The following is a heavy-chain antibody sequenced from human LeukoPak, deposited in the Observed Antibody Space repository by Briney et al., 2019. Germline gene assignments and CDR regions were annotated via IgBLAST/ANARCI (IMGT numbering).Heavy chain of an antibody. V-gene: IGHV4-30-2*01. CDR1: GGSINSGGYS. CDR2: IYHSGST. D-gene: IGHD3-22*01. J-gene: IGHJ4*02. CDR3: ARASPRRRAYYYDSSGYDY. Sequence: SETLSLTCAVSGGSINSGGYSWSWIRQPPGKGLEWIGYIYHSGSTYYNPSLKSRVTISVDTSKNQFSLKLSSVTAADTAVYYCARASPRRRAYYYDSSGYDYWGQGTLVTVSS.